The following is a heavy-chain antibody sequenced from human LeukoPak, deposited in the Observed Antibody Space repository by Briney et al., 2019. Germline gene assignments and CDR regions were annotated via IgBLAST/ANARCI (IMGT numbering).Heavy chain of an antibody. CDR3: ARHRFASAVILDY. CDR1: GGPVTSFY. V-gene: IGHV4-59*08. D-gene: IGHD2-21*02. J-gene: IGHJ4*02. CDR2: FYYSGST. Sequence: SETLSLTCSVSGGPVTSFYWSWIRQSPGKGLEWIGYFYYSGSTKYNPSLRSRVTMSGDTSKNQLSLKLRSVTAADTAMYYCARHRFASAVILDYWGQGDPVTVSS.